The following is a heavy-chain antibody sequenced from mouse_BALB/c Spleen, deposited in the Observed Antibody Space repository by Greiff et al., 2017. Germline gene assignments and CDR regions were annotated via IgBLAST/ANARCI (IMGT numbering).Heavy chain of an antibody. CDR2: IDPSDSYT. D-gene: IGHD2-14*01. J-gene: IGHJ3*01. V-gene: IGHV1-69*02. CDR1: GYTFTSYW. CDR3: ARAGYYRYDVGTWFAY. Sequence: QVHVKQSGAELVKPGASVKLSCKASGYTFTSYWMHWVKQRPGQGLVWIGEIDPSDSYTNYNQKFKGKATLTVDKSSSTAYMQLSSLTSEDSAVYYCARAGYYRYDVGTWFAYWGQGTLVTVSA.